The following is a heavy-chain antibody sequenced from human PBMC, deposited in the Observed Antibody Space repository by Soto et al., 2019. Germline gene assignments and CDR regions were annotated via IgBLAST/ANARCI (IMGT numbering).Heavy chain of an antibody. CDR3: ARRGPTYYYDSSAYFDY. D-gene: IGHD3-22*01. CDR1: GGSISSGGYY. V-gene: IGHV4-61*08. Sequence: SETLSLTCTVSGGSISSGGYYWSWIRQHPGKGLEWIGYFYYSGSTNYNPSLKSRVTISVDSSKNQFSLKLSFVTAADTSVFYCARRGPTYYYDSSAYFDYWGQGTLVTVSS. J-gene: IGHJ4*02. CDR2: FYYSGST.